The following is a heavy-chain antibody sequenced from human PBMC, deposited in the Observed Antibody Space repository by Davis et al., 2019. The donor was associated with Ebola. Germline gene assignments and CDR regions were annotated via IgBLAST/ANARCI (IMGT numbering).Heavy chain of an antibody. Sequence: GESLKISCAASGFTFSTYTMTWVRQAPGKGLEWVSSISISSAFIYYADSVKGRFTISRDNSKNTIYLQMNSLRAEDTAVYYCARHYVYDYYMGLDVWGQGTTVTVSS. J-gene: IGHJ6*02. D-gene: IGHD3-16*01. CDR3: ARHYVYDYYMGLDV. V-gene: IGHV3-21*01. CDR2: ISISSAFI. CDR1: GFTFSTYT.